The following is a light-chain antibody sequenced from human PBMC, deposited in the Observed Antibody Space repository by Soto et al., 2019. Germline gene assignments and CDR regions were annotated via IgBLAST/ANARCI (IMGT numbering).Light chain of an antibody. CDR1: QDISNY. CDR2: DAS. Sequence: DIQMTQSPSSLSASVGDRVTITCQASQDISNYLNWYQQKPGKAPKLLIYDASNLETGVPSRFSGSGSGTDFTFTFISLQPEDSATYYCQQYDNLLALTFGGGTKVEIK. J-gene: IGKJ4*01. CDR3: QQYDNLLALT. V-gene: IGKV1-33*01.